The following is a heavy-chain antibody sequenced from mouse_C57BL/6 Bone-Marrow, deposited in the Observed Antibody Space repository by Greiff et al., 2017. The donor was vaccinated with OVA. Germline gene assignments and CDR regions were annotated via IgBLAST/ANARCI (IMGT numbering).Heavy chain of an antibody. CDR2: INPSSGYT. CDR3: ETLHFDY. J-gene: IGHJ2*01. V-gene: IGHV1-7*01. CDR1: GYTFTSYW. Sequence: QVQLQQSGAELAKPGASVKLSCKASGYTFTSYWMHWVKQRPGQGLEWIGYINPSSGYTNYNQKFKDKATWTADKSSSTAYMQLSSLTYEDSAVYYCETLHFDYWGQGTTLTVSS.